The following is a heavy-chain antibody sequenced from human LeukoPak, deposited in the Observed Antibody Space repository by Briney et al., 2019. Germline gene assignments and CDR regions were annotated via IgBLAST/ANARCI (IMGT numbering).Heavy chain of an antibody. D-gene: IGHD3-22*01. CDR1: GGSISSYY. J-gene: IGHJ4*02. V-gene: IGHV4-59*01. CDR3: ARMFTDYYDSSGYYFDY. CDR2: IYYSGST. Sequence: PSETLSLTCTVSGGSISSYYWSWIRQPPGKGLEWIGYIYYSGSTNYNPSLKSRVTISVDTSKNRFSLKLSSVTAADTAVYYCARMFTDYYDSSGYYFDYWGQGTLVTVSS.